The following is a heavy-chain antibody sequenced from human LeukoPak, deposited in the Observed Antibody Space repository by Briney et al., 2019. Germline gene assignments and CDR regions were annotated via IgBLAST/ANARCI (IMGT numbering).Heavy chain of an antibody. V-gene: IGHV3-48*03. CDR2: ICDSGSTI. CDR3: ERDPPWFDS. J-gene: IGHJ5*01. CDR1: GFTFRSYE. Sequence: GGSLRLSCAASGFTFRSYEMNWVRQAPGKGLEWVSQICDSGSTIHYAEPVRGRFTISRDNAKNLLYLEMHSLRAEDTAGYYCERDPPWFDSWGQGTLVTVSP.